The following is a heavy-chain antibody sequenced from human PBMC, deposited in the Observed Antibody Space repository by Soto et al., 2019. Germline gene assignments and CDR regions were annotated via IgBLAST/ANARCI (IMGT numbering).Heavy chain of an antibody. D-gene: IGHD3-22*01. J-gene: IGHJ4*01. CDR1: GFTFSSYS. CDR3: ARPRYYYDSSGSLFDY. CDR2: ISSSSSTI. V-gene: IGHV3-48*02. Sequence: GGSLRLSCAASGFTFSSYSMNWVRQAPGKGLEWVSYISSSSSTIYYADSVKGRFTISRDNAKNSLYLQMNSLRDEDTAVYYCARPRYYYDSSGSLFDYWGHGTLVTVSS.